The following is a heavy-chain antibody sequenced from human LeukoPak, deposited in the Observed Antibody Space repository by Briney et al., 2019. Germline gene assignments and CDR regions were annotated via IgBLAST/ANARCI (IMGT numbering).Heavy chain of an antibody. Sequence: SGPALVKPTQTLTLTCTFSGFSLSTNGMSVNWIRQPPGKALEWLARIDWDDDKYYSTSLKTRLTISKDTSKNQVGLTMTNMDPVDTGTYYCARLRSPNYYGSGSYIDFWGQGILVTVSS. CDR3: ARLRSPNYYGSGSYIDF. CDR1: GFSLSTNGMS. D-gene: IGHD3-10*01. V-gene: IGHV2-70*11. CDR2: IDWDDDK. J-gene: IGHJ4*02.